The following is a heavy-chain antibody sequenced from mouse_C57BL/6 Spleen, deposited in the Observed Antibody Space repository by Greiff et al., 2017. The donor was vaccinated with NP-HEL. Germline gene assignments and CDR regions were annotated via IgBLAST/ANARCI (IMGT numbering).Heavy chain of an antibody. CDR1: GYTFTGYW. Sequence: VQLQQSGAELMKPGASVKLSCKATGYTFTGYWIEWVKQRPGHGLEWIGEILPGSGSTNYNEKFKGKATFTAYTSSNTAYMQLSSLTTEDSAIYSWAKAGDDYDGGFAYWGQGTLVTVSA. V-gene: IGHV1-9*01. J-gene: IGHJ3*01. CDR2: ILPGSGST. D-gene: IGHD2-4*01. CDR3: AKAGDDYDGGFAY.